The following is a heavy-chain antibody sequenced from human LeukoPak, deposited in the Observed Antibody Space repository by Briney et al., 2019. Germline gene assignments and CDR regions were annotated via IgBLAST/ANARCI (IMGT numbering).Heavy chain of an antibody. Sequence: SETLSLTCTVSGGSISSYYWSWIRQPPGKGLEWIGYIYYSGSTNYNPSLKSRVTISVDTSKNQFSLKLSSVTAADTAVYYCARGGSVVPAAIRAFDIWGQGTMVTVSS. CDR2: IYYSGST. J-gene: IGHJ3*02. D-gene: IGHD2-2*02. V-gene: IGHV4-59*01. CDR3: ARGGSVVPAAIRAFDI. CDR1: GGSISSYY.